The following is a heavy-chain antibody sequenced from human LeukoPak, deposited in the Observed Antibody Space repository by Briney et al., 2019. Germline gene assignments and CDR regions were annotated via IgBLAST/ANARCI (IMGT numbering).Heavy chain of an antibody. D-gene: IGHD3-22*01. J-gene: IGHJ5*02. CDR3: ARNTYYYDSSGYYPS. V-gene: IGHV1-69*04. CDR1: GGTFSSYA. Sequence: SVKVSCKASGGTFSSYAISWVRQAPGQGLEWMGRIIPILGIANYAQKFQGRVTITAVKSTSTAYMELSSLRSEDTAVYYCARNTYYYDSSGYYPSWGQGTLVTVSS. CDR2: IIPILGIA.